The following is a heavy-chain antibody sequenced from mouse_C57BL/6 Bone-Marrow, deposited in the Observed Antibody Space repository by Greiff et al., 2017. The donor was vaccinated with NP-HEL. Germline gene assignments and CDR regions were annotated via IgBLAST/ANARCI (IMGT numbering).Heavy chain of an antibody. V-gene: IGHV1-55*01. CDR2: IYPGSGST. CDR3: ARTRFINTVVATFYYAKDY. D-gene: IGHD1-1*01. J-gene: IGHJ4*01. Sequence: VQLQQSGAELVKPGASVKMSCKASGYTFTSYWITWVKQRPGQGLEWIGDIYPGSGSTNYNEKFKSKATLTVDTSSSTAYMQISSLTSEDSAVYYCARTRFINTVVATFYYAKDYWGQGTSVTVTS. CDR1: GYTFTSYW.